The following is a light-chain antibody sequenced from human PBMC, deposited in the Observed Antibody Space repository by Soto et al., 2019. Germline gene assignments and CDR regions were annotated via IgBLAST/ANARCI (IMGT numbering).Light chain of an antibody. V-gene: IGKV1-5*01. J-gene: IGKJ1*01. CDR1: QSIRYY. CDR3: QHHTSYLQT. Sequence: DIQLTHSPPTLSASVGVRVTITCRASQSIRYYLAWYQQMPGQAPNLLIYGASSLQSGVPSRFSGSGSGTEFTLTISSLQPDDFATYFCQHHTSYLQTFGQRTKLDIK. CDR2: GAS.